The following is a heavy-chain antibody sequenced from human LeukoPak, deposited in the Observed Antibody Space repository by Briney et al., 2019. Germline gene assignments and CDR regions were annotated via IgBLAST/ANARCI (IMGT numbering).Heavy chain of an antibody. J-gene: IGHJ4*02. V-gene: IGHV3-23*01. D-gene: IGHD3-16*01. CDR1: GFTFSSYA. CDR3: AKGYYDYVWGSYYFDY. Sequence: QPGGSLRLSCAASGFTFSSYAMSWVRQAPGKGLEWVSAISGSGGSTYYADSVKGRFPISRDNSRDTLYLQMNSLRAEDTAVYYCAKGYYDYVWGSYYFDYWGQGTLVTVSS. CDR2: ISGSGGST.